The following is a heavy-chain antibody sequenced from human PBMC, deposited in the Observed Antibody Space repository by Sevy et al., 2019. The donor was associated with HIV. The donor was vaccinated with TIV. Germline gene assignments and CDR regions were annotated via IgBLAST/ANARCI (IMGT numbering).Heavy chain of an antibody. D-gene: IGHD2-2*01. Sequence: GGSLRLSCAASGFTFSNAWMSWVRQAPGKGLEWVGRIKSKTDGGTTDYAAPVKGRFTISRDDSKNTLYLQMNSLKTEDTAVYYCTTLGSRGADIVVVPGARYYYYGMDVWGQGTTVTVSS. CDR2: IKSKTDGGTT. J-gene: IGHJ6*02. CDR1: GFTFSNAW. V-gene: IGHV3-15*01. CDR3: TTLGSRGADIVVVPGARYYYYGMDV.